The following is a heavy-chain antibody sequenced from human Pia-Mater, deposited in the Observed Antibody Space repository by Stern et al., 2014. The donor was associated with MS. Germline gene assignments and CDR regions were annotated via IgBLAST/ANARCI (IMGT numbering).Heavy chain of an antibody. V-gene: IGHV3-33*01. Sequence: VQLVESGGGVVQPGRSLRISCAASGFTFSSYGMHWVRQAPGKGLEWVAVIWYDGSNKYYADSVKGRFTISRDNSKNTLYLQMNSLRAEDTAVYYCARDPLYCSGGSCYSGTAMVSFDYWGQGTLVTVSS. J-gene: IGHJ4*02. CDR3: ARDPLYCSGGSCYSGTAMVSFDY. CDR2: IWYDGSNK. D-gene: IGHD2-15*01. CDR1: GFTFSSYG.